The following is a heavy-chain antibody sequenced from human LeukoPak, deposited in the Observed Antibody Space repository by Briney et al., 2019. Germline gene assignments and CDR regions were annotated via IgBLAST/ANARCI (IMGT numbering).Heavy chain of an antibody. CDR1: GGTFSSYA. CDR2: ISAYNGNT. CDR3: AREKPLGYCSSTSCYRHYYYYYGMDV. J-gene: IGHJ6*02. D-gene: IGHD2-2*01. V-gene: IGHV1-18*01. Sequence: EASVKVSCKASGGTFSSYAISWVRQAPGQGLEWMGWISAYNGNTNYAQKLQGRVTMTTDTSTSTAYMELRSLRSDDTAVYYCAREKPLGYCSSTSCYRHYYYYYGMDVWGQGTTVTVFS.